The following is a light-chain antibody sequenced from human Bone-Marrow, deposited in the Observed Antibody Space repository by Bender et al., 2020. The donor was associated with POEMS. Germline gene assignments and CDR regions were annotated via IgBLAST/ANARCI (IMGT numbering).Light chain of an antibody. Sequence: QSALTQPASVSGSPGQSITISCTGSSSDVGKYDLVSWYQHHPGKAPRLIIYEDKKRPSGVSARFSGSKSGTTASLTISGLQSEDEAAYYCSSYATNTPVVFGGGTKLTVL. V-gene: IGLV2-14*02. J-gene: IGLJ2*01. CDR2: EDK. CDR1: SSDVGKYDL. CDR3: SSYATNTPVV.